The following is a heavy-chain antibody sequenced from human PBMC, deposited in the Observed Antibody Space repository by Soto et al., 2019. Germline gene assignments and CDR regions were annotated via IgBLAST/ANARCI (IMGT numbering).Heavy chain of an antibody. J-gene: IGHJ3*02. CDR2: INSDGSST. CDR1: EFTFSSYW. D-gene: IGHD6-13*01. CDR3: ARDRHRAELDSCSWALLDDAYDI. Sequence: GGSLRLSCAASEFTFSSYWMHWVRQAPGKGLVWVSRINSDGSSTSYADSVKGRFTISRDNAKNTLYLQMNSLRAEDTAVYYCARDRHRAELDSCSWALLDDAYDIWGQGTMVTVSS. V-gene: IGHV3-74*01.